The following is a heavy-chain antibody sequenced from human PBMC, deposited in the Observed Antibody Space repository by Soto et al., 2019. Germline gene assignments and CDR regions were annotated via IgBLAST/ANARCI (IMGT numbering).Heavy chain of an antibody. CDR2: IYSGGST. D-gene: IGHD3-3*01. J-gene: IGHJ5*02. CDR3: AKGVGPGDFWSGYSPLNWFDP. V-gene: IGHV3-53*05. Sequence: GGSLRLSCAASGFTVSSNYMSWVRQAPGKGLEWVSVIYSGGSTYYADSVKGRFTISRDNSKNTLYLQMNSLRAEDTAVYYCAKGVGPGDFWSGYSPLNWFDPWGQGTLVTVSS. CDR1: GFTVSSNY.